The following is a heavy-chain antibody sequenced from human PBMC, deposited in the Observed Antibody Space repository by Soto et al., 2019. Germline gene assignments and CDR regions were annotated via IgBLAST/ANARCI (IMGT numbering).Heavy chain of an antibody. CDR2: IIPIFGTA. Sequence: QVQLVQSGAEVKKPGSSVKVSCKASGGTFSSYAISWVRQAPGQGLEWMGGIIPIFGTANYARKFQGRVTITADETRSTAYMELSSLRTEDTAVYYCARDSYGSGSYHNWFDPWGQGTLVTVSS. D-gene: IGHD3-10*01. V-gene: IGHV1-69*01. CDR1: GGTFSSYA. J-gene: IGHJ5*02. CDR3: ARDSYGSGSYHNWFDP.